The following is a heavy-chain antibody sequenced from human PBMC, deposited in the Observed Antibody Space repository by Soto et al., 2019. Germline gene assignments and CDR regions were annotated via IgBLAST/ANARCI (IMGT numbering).Heavy chain of an antibody. D-gene: IGHD1-1*01. V-gene: IGHV4-61*01. J-gene: IGHJ6*02. CDR1: GGSVSSGSYY. CDR2: IYYSGST. CDR3: AIYNSVERAGNYYYGMDV. Sequence: SETLSLTCTVSGGSVSSGSYYWSWIRQHPGKGLEWIGYIYYSGSTNYNPSLKSRVTISVDTSKNQFSLKLSSVTAADTAVYYCAIYNSVERAGNYYYGMDVWGRGTTVTVS.